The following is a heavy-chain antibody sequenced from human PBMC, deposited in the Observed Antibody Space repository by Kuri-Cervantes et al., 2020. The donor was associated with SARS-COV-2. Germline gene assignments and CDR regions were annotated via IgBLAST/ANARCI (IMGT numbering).Heavy chain of an antibody. J-gene: IGHJ6*02. Sequence: GSLKISCAASGFTFSSYWMNWVRQAPGKGLEWVAAIWHDGNNKYYADSVKGRFTISRDNSKNTLYLQMNSLRAEDTAVYYCAKEAGYSSGWVMYYYYYYGMDVWGQGTTVTVSS. CDR3: AKEAGYSSGWVMYYYYYYGMDV. CDR1: GFTFSSYW. CDR2: IWHDGNNK. D-gene: IGHD6-19*01. V-gene: IGHV3-30*02.